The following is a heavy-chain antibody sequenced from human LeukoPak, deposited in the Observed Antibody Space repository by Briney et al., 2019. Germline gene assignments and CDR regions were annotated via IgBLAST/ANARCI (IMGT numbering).Heavy chain of an antibody. CDR2: INPSNGNT. D-gene: IGHD2-15*01. V-gene: IGHV1-18*01. CDR1: GYTFTSYG. J-gene: IGHJ4*02. CDR3: ARAGGYCGRISCPYYFDY. Sequence: GASVKVSCKASGYTFTSYGINWVRQAPGQGLEWMGWINPSNGNTNYAQKFQGRVTMTTDTSTNIAYMELRSLRFDDTAVYYCARAGGYCGRISCPYYFDYWGQGSLVAVSS.